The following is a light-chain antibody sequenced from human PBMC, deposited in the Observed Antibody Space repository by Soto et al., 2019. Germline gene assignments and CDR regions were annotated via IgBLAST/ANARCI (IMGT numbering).Light chain of an antibody. Sequence: VLTQSPATLSVSPGESATLSCRASQSVSSHLAWYQQKPGQAPRLLIYGASTRATGSPARSSGSRSGAEFTLTINSLQSEDFAVYYCQPYNNWPLTFGGGTKVDIK. CDR2: GAS. J-gene: IGKJ4*01. CDR1: QSVSSH. CDR3: QPYNNWPLT. V-gene: IGKV3-15*01.